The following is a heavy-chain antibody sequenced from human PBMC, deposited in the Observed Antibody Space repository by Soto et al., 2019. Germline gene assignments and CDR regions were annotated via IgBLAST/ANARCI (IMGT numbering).Heavy chain of an antibody. Sequence: EVQLLESGGDLVQPGGSLRLSCAASGFTFTNYAMTWVRQAPGKGLEWVSTISGGGSITYYADSLKGRFTISRDNSKNTLYLQITSLRAEDTAVYYCAKTIRGGYISSWYYFDYWGQGPLVTVSS. D-gene: IGHD6-13*01. CDR3: AKTIRGGYISSWYYFDY. V-gene: IGHV3-23*01. J-gene: IGHJ4*02. CDR2: ISGGGSIT. CDR1: GFTFTNYA.